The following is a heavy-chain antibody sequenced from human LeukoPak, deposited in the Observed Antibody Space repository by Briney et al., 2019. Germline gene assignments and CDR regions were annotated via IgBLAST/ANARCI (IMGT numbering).Heavy chain of an antibody. D-gene: IGHD3-9*01. CDR2: ISYDGSNK. Sequence: PGRSLRLSCAASGFTCSSYAMHWVRQAPGKGLEGVAVISYDGSNKYYAHSVKGPFTISRDNSKTTLYLQMNSLRAEDTAVYYCARAQGRYDILAYGMDVWGKGTPVTVSS. CDR3: ARAQGRYDILAYGMDV. J-gene: IGHJ6*04. CDR1: GFTCSSYA. V-gene: IGHV3-30*04.